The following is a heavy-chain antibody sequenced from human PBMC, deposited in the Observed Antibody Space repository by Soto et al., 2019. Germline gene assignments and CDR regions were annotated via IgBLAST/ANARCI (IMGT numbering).Heavy chain of an antibody. Sequence: PGGSLRLSCAASGFTFSSYEMNWVRQAPGKGLEWVSYISSSGSTIYYADSVKGRFTISRDNAKNSLYLQMNSLRAEDTAVYYCERDKVENGMDVWGQGTTVTVSS. V-gene: IGHV3-48*03. J-gene: IGHJ6*02. D-gene: IGHD1-1*01. CDR1: GFTFSSYE. CDR3: ERDKVENGMDV. CDR2: ISSSGSTI.